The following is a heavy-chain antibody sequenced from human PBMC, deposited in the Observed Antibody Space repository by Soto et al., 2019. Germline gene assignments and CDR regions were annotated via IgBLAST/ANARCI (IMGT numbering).Heavy chain of an antibody. CDR1: GFTFSSYA. CDR2: ISGSGGGT. J-gene: IGHJ3*02. V-gene: IGHV3-23*01. CDR3: AKDFIGTSADAFDI. Sequence: PGGSLRLSCTASGFTFSSYAMSWVRQAPGKGLEWVSGISGSGGGTYYADSMKGRFTISRDNSKNTLFLQMNGLRAEDTAIYYCAKDFIGTSADAFDIWGQGTMVTVSS. D-gene: IGHD3-16*02.